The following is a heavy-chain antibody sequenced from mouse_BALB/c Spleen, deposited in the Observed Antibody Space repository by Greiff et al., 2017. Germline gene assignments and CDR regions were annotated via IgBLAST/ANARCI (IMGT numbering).Heavy chain of an antibody. V-gene: IGHV1S56*01. CDR1: GYTFTSYY. J-gene: IGHJ4*01. CDR3: ARKNYGYDYYAMDY. Sequence: QVQLQQSGPELVKPGASVRISCKASGYTFTSYYIHWVKQRPGQGLEWIGWIYPGNVNTKYNEKFKGKATLTADKSSSTAYMQLSSLTSEDSAVYFCARKNYGYDYYAMDYWGQGTSVTVSS. CDR2: IYPGNVNT. D-gene: IGHD2-2*01.